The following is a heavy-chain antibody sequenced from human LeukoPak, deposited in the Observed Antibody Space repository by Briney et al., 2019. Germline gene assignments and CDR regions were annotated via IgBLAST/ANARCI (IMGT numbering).Heavy chain of an antibody. Sequence: ASVKVSCKASGYTFTSYDINWVRQATGQGLEWMGCMNPNSGNTGYAQKFQGRVTMTRNTSISTAYMELSSLRSEDTAVYYCARGSGGSRRGTRWFDPWGQGTLVTVSS. CDR1: GYTFTSYD. D-gene: IGHD2-15*01. V-gene: IGHV1-8*01. J-gene: IGHJ5*02. CDR2: MNPNSGNT. CDR3: ARGSGGSRRGTRWFDP.